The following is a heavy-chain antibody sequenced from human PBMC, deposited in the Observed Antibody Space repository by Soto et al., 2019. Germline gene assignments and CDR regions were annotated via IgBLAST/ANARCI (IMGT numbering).Heavy chain of an antibody. Sequence: GASVKVSCKASGGTFSSYAISWVRQAPGQGLEWMGGIIPIFGTANYAQKFQGRVTITADESTSTAYMELSSLRSEDTAVYYCARAMVRGVGYYYGMDVWGQGTTVTVSS. CDR2: IIPIFGTA. CDR1: GGTFSSYA. V-gene: IGHV1-69*13. CDR3: ARAMVRGVGYYYGMDV. D-gene: IGHD3-10*01. J-gene: IGHJ6*02.